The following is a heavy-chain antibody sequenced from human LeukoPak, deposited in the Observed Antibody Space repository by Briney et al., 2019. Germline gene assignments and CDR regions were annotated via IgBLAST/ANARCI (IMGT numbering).Heavy chain of an antibody. J-gene: IGHJ4*02. D-gene: IGHD3-22*01. CDR1: GYTFTGYY. Sequence: ASVKVSCKASGYTFTGYYMHWVRQAPGQGLEWMGWINPNSGGTNYAQKFQGRVTMTRDTSISTAYMELSRLRSDDTAVYYCARDPQDSSGYYSPFDYWGQGTLVTVSS. CDR2: INPNSGGT. V-gene: IGHV1-2*02. CDR3: ARDPQDSSGYYSPFDY.